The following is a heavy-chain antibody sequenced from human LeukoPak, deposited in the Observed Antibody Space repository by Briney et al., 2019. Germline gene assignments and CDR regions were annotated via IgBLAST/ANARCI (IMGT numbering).Heavy chain of an antibody. CDR2: IYYSGST. D-gene: IGHD3-3*01. V-gene: IGHV4-31*03. J-gene: IGHJ6*02. Sequence: SETLSLTCTVSGVSISSGGYYWSWIRQHPGKGLEWIGYIYYSGSTYYNPSLKSRVTISVDTSKNQFSLKLSSVTAADTAVYYCARDHVVLGFLEWFRYGMDVWGQGTTVTVSS. CDR1: GVSISSGGYY. CDR3: ARDHVVLGFLEWFRYGMDV.